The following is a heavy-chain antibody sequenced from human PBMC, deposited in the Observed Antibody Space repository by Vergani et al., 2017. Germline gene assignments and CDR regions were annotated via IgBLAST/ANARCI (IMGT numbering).Heavy chain of an antibody. D-gene: IGHD6-13*01. CDR2: ISTSGST. CDR1: GGSISSGSYY. V-gene: IGHV4-61*02. J-gene: IGHJ4*02. Sequence: QVQLQESGPGLVKPSQTLSLTCTVSGGSISSGSYYWGWIRQPAGKGLEWIGRISTSGSTNYNPSLKSRVTISLDTSKNQFSLKLNSLTAADTAGYYCARAAAAALDYWGQGTLVTVSS. CDR3: ARAAAAALDY.